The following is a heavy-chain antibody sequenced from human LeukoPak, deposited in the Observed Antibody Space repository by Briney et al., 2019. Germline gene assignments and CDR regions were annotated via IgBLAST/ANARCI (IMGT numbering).Heavy chain of an antibody. Sequence: GGSLRLSCAASGFTFSKYWMHWVRQAPGKGLVWVSRINSDGSNTNYADSVKGRFTISRDYSKNTLYLQMNGLRAEDTAVYYCARDRDSSGWYRRWGQGTLVTVSS. J-gene: IGHJ4*02. V-gene: IGHV3-74*01. CDR3: ARDRDSSGWYRR. CDR1: GFTFSKYW. CDR2: INSDGSNT. D-gene: IGHD6-19*01.